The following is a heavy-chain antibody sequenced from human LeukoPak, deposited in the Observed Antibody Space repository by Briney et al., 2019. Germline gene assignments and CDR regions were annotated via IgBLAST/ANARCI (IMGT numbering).Heavy chain of an antibody. CDR1: GFTFSNFA. D-gene: IGHD1-26*01. CDR3: ARNGWADY. V-gene: IGHV3-48*02. J-gene: IGHJ4*02. Sequence: PGGSLRLSCAASGFTFSNFAMTWVRQAPGKGPEWVSYISGSSRTIYYADSVKGRFTISRDNAKNSLYLQMNSLRDEDTAVYYCARNGWADYWGQGTLVTVSS. CDR2: ISGSSRTI.